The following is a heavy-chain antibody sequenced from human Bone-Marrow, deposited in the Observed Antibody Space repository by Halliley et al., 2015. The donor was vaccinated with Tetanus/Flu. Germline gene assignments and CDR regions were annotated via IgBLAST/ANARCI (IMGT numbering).Heavy chain of an antibody. J-gene: IGHJ3*02. CDR2: IKQDGLA. V-gene: IGHV3-7*01. CDR3: ALDGYNYRDVRCFGM. CDR1: GFSFSNYL. D-gene: IGHD1-1*01. Sequence: SLRLSCAASGFSFSNYLMCWVRQAPGKGLEWVANIKQDGLAYYSESVKGRFTVSRDDSKNTVYLQMDSLRAEDTAVFYCALDGYNYRDVRCFGMWGQGTMVTVSS.